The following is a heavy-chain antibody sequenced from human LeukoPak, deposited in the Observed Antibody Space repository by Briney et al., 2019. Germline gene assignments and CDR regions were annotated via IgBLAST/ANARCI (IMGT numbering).Heavy chain of an antibody. CDR3: ARSPVADIGAFDI. CDR2: IIPILGIA. CDR1: GGTFSSYA. Sequence: VKVSCKASGGTFSSYAISWVRQAPGQGLEWMGRIIPILGIANYAQKFQGRVTITADKSTSTAYMELSSLRSEDTAVYYCARSPVADIGAFDIRGQGTMVTVSS. J-gene: IGHJ3*02. D-gene: IGHD6-19*01. V-gene: IGHV1-69*04.